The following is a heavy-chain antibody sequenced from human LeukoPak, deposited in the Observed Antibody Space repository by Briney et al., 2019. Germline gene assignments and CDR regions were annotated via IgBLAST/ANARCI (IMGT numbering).Heavy chain of an antibody. Sequence: EGSLRLSCAASGFTFSSYSMNWVRQAPRKGLEWVSSISSSSSYIYYADSVKGRFTISSDNAKNSLYLQMNSLRAKDTAVYYCARDRPTGGKAARSDYWGQGTLVTVSS. V-gene: IGHV3-21*01. D-gene: IGHD2-15*01. CDR1: GFTFSSYS. J-gene: IGHJ4*02. CDR3: ARDRPTGGKAARSDY. CDR2: ISSSSSYI.